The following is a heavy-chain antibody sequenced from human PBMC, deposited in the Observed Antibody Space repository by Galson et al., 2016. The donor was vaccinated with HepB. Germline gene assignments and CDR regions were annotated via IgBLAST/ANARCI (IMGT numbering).Heavy chain of an antibody. CDR1: GFSLSTSAVG. CDR2: IYWDDDK. V-gene: IGHV2-5*02. D-gene: IGHD6-19*01. CDR3: AHSSGWTIDF. J-gene: IGHJ4*01. Sequence: PALVKPTQTLTLTCTFSGFSLSTSAVGVQWIRQPPGKALEWLALIYWDDDKEYSPSLRSRLTITKDTSENQVVLIMTNMDPEDTGTYYCAHSSGWTIDFWGHGTLVTVTS.